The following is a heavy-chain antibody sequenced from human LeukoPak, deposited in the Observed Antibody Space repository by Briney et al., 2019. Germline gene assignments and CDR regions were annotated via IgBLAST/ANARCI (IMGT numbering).Heavy chain of an antibody. J-gene: IGHJ4*02. V-gene: IGHV3-7*01. CDR2: IRQDGGAA. D-gene: IGHD5-18*01. CDR1: GFTFTDYW. CDR3: ATSKDTAGGPF. Sequence: PGGSLRLSCAASGFTFTDYWMTWVRQAPGQGLEWMANIRQDGGAAYYGGSVKGRFTISRDNAKNSVFLQMNNLRADDTAVYYCATSKDTAGGPFWGQGTLVTVSP.